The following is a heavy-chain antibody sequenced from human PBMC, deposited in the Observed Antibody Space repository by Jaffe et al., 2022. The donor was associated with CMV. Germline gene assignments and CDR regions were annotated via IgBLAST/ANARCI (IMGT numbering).Heavy chain of an antibody. CDR2: ISSTGGST. CDR1: GFTFSSYA. CDR3: AKDYNFWSGYPDAFDV. Sequence: EVQLLESGGGLVQPGGSLSLSCAASGFTFSSYAMSWVRQAPGKGLEWVSSISSTGGSTYYADSVKGRFTISRDGSKNTLYLQMNSLRAEDTALYYCAKDYNFWSGYPDAFDVCGQGTMVTVSS. J-gene: IGHJ3*01. D-gene: IGHD3-3*01. V-gene: IGHV3-23*01.